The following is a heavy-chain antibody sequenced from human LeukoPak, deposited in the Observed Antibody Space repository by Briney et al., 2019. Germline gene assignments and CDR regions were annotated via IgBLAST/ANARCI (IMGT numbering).Heavy chain of an antibody. CDR1: GGSISSGGYY. CDR3: ARAPRRVTMIVPEFDP. J-gene: IGHJ5*02. CDR2: IYYSGST. Sequence: SETLSLTCTVSGGSISSGGYYWSWIRQHPGKGLEWIGYIYYSGSTNYNPSLKSRVTISVDTSKNQFSLKLSSVTAADTAVYYCARAPRRVTMIVPEFDPWGQGTLVTVSS. D-gene: IGHD3-22*01. V-gene: IGHV4-61*08.